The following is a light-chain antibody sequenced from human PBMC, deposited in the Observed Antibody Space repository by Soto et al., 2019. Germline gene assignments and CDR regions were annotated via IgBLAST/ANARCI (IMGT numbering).Light chain of an antibody. CDR1: NSDVGGYNF. J-gene: IGLJ1*01. Sequence: QSALTQPAFVSGSPGQSITISCTGTNSDVGGYNFVSWYQQHQGKVPKLMIYDVTNRPSGVSNRFSGSKSGNTASLTISGLQAEDEADYYCSSYTSSSTLVFGTGTKLTVL. CDR3: SSYTSSSTLV. CDR2: DVT. V-gene: IGLV2-14*01.